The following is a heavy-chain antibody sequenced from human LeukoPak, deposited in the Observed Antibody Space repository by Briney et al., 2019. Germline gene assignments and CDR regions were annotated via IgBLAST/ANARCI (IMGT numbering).Heavy chain of an antibody. D-gene: IGHD2-21*02. CDR1: GFTFSDYY. CDR2: ISSSGSTI. CDR3: ARAAREYCGGDCYPYYYYYYMDV. V-gene: IGHV3-11*01. Sequence: GGSLRLSCAASGFTFSDYYMSWIRQAPGKGLEWVSYISSSGSTIYYADSVKGRFTISRDNAENSLFLQMNSLRAEDTAVYYCARAAREYCGGDCYPYYYYYYMDVWGKGTTVTVSS. J-gene: IGHJ6*03.